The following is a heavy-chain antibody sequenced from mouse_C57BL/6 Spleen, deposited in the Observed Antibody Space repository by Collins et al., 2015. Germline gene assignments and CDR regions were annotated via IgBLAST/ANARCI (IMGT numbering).Heavy chain of an antibody. J-gene: IGHJ3*01. CDR3: ARWDYGSSYGWFAY. D-gene: IGHD1-1*01. CDR2: ILPGSGST. V-gene: IGHV1-9*01. Sequence: VQLQQSGAELMKPGASVKISCKATGYTFSSYWIEWVKQRPGHGLEWIGEILPGSGSTNYNEKFKGKATFTADTSSNTAYMQLSSLTSEDSAVYYCARWDYGSSYGWFAYWGQGTLVTVSA. CDR1: GYTFSSYW.